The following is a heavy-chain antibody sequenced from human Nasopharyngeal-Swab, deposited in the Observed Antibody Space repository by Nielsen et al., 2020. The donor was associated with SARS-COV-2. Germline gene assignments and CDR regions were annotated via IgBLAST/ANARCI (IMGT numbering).Heavy chain of an antibody. CDR3: GRDGSNKWGIKTDY. CDR2: ISSSSSTI. Sequence: GGSLRLSCVASGFTVSSNFMNWVRKAPGKGLEWVAYISSSSSTIYYADSVKGRFTISRDNAKNSLYLQMNSLRAEDTAVYYCGRDGSNKWGIKTDYWGQGTLVTVSS. V-gene: IGHV3-48*01. J-gene: IGHJ4*02. D-gene: IGHD1-26*01. CDR1: GFTVSSNF.